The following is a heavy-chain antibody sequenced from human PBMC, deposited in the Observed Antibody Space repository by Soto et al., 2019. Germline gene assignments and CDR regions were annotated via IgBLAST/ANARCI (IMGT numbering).Heavy chain of an antibody. V-gene: IGHV2-5*02. J-gene: IGHJ6*02. CDR3: IQSRCGGDCLQSYASYYYYGMDV. CDR2: IYWDDDK. Sequence: QITLKESGPTLVKPTQTLTLTCTFSAFSLSTGGVGVGWIRQPPGKALEWLALIYWDDDKRYSQSLRSRLTIPKDTSKNQVVLTMTNMDPVDTATYYCIQSRCGGDCLQSYASYYYYGMDVWGQGTTVTVSS. CDR1: AFSLSTGGVG. D-gene: IGHD2-21*02.